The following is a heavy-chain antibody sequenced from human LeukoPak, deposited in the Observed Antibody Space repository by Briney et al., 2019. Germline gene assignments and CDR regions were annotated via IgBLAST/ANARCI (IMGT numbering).Heavy chain of an antibody. J-gene: IGHJ4*02. V-gene: IGHV1-69*04. CDR2: IIPILGIA. CDR1: GGTFSSYA. CDR3: ATEYRSCYDY. Sequence: SVKVSCKASGGTFSSYAISWVRQAPGQGLEWMGRIIPILGIANYAQKFQGRVTITADKSTSTAYMELSSLRSEDTVVYYCATEYRSCYDYWGQGTLVTVSS. D-gene: IGHD2-15*01.